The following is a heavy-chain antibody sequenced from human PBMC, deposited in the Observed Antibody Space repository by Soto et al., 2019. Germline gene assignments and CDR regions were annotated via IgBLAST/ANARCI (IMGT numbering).Heavy chain of an antibody. CDR2: IKPDGSQK. Sequence: GGSLRLSCAASGFTFSTYWMSWVRQAPGKGLEWVANIKPDGSQKYYVDSVKGRFTISRDNAKNSLYLQMNSLRAEDTAVYYCARDYYDSSGYYPRFDYWGQGTLVTVSS. V-gene: IGHV3-7*04. CDR1: GFTFSTYW. D-gene: IGHD3-22*01. CDR3: ARDYYDSSGYYPRFDY. J-gene: IGHJ4*02.